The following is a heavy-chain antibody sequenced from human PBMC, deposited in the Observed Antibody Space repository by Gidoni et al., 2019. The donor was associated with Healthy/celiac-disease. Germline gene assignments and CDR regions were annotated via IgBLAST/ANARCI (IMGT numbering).Heavy chain of an antibody. D-gene: IGHD3-10*02. CDR1: GFTFSDYY. CDR2: ISSSSSYT. Sequence: QVQLVESGGGLVKPGGSLRLSCAASGFTFSDYYMSWIRQAPGKGLEWVSYISSSSSYTNYADSVKGRFTISRDNAKNSLYLQMNSLRAEDTAVYYCARCSRSMAPDYWGQGTLVTVSS. CDR3: ARCSRSMAPDY. V-gene: IGHV3-11*06. J-gene: IGHJ4*02.